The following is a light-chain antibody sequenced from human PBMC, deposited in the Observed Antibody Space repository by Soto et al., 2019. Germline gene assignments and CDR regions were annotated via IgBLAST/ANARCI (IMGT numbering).Light chain of an antibody. CDR3: QLYNDWPPYP. V-gene: IGKV3-15*01. CDR2: GAS. CDR1: QSVSSN. J-gene: IGKJ2*01. Sequence: IVMTQSPATLPVSPGERATISCRASQSVSSNLAWYQQKPGQPPRLLIYGASTRSTGIPDRCSGSGSGTGFTLTISSLQSEDFALYCCQLYNDWPPYPFGQGTQLEL.